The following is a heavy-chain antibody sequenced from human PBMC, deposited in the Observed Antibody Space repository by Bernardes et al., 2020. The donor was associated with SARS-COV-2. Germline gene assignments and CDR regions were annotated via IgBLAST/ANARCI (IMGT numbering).Heavy chain of an antibody. D-gene: IGHD2-2*02. Sequence: GGSLRLSCATSGFTFSDFHMTWIRQAPGTGLEWVSYIDKRGSPIYYADSVKGRFTISRDNAQKSLFLQMNSLRAEDTAVYFCARDCSSTSCYMTGSLDYWGQGALVTVSS. CDR1: GFTFSDFH. CDR3: ARDCSSTSCYMTGSLDY. CDR2: IDKRGSPI. V-gene: IGHV3-11*01. J-gene: IGHJ4*02.